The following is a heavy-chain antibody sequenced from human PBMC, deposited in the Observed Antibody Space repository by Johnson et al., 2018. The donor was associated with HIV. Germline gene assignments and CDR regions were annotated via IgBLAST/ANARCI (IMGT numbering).Heavy chain of an antibody. D-gene: IGHD2-15*01. J-gene: IGHJ3*02. Sequence: VQLVESGGGVVQPGGSLRLSCAASGFTFDDHGMSWVRQVPGKGLEWVSGINWNGGSRTYADSVKGRFTISRDNAKNSLYLQMNSLKAEDTALYYCARGIVVVVAAGRADAFDIWGQGTMVTVSS. CDR3: ARGIVVVVAAGRADAFDI. V-gene: IGHV3-20*04. CDR1: GFTFDDHG. CDR2: INWNGGSR.